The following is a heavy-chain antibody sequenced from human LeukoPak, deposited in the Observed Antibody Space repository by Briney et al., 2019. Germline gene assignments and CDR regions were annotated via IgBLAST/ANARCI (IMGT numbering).Heavy chain of an antibody. CDR1: GYSFTSYG. CDR3: ARGALTGYYFDY. D-gene: IGHD3-9*01. Sequence: ASVKVSCKASGYSFTSYGIRWLRQAPGQELEWMGWISAYNGNTNYAQKLQGRVTMTTDTSTSTAYMELRSLRSDDTAVYYCARGALTGYYFDYWGQRTLVTVSS. V-gene: IGHV1-18*01. CDR2: ISAYNGNT. J-gene: IGHJ4*02.